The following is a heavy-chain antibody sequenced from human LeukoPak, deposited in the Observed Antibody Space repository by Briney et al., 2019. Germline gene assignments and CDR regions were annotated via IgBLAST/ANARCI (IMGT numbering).Heavy chain of an antibody. Sequence: GGSLRLSCAASGFTFSSYAMHWVRQAPGKGLEWVTLISYNGYNKYYADSVKGRFTISRDNSKNTLYLQMNSLRAEDTAVYYCAKVTGGDMITYGGLDYWGQGTLVTVSS. CDR2: ISYNGYNK. J-gene: IGHJ4*02. CDR3: AKVTGGDMITYGGLDY. D-gene: IGHD3-16*01. V-gene: IGHV3-30-3*01. CDR1: GFTFSSYA.